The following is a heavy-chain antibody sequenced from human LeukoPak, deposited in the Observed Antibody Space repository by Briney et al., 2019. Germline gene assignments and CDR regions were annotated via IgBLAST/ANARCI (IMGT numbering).Heavy chain of an antibody. CDR2: ISSSSSYI. V-gene: IGHV3-21*01. CDR1: GFTFSSYS. Sequence: PGGSLRLSCAASGFTFSSYSMNWVRQAPGKGLEWVSSISSSSSYIYYADSVKGRFTIPRDNAKNSLYLQMNSLRAEDTAVYYCARRLRKSVTYYFDYWGQGTLVTVSS. CDR3: ARRLRKSVTYYFDY. J-gene: IGHJ4*02. D-gene: IGHD1-14*01.